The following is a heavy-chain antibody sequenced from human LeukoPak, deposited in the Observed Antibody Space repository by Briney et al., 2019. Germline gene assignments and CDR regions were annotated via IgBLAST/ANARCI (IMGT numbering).Heavy chain of an antibody. Sequence: GGSLRLSCAASRFIFSNYVMHWVRQAPGKGLEWVAVIAHDGSQTYYSDSVKGRFTISRDNSKNTLYLQMSSLRAEDTAVYFWAKDGGSNSYWYFDLWGRGTLVTVSS. D-gene: IGHD1-26*01. CDR1: RFIFSNYV. CDR3: AKDGGSNSYWYFDL. V-gene: IGHV3-30*04. CDR2: IAHDGSQT. J-gene: IGHJ2*01.